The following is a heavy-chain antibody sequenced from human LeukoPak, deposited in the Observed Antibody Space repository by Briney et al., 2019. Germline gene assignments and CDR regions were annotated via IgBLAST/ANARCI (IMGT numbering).Heavy chain of an antibody. CDR3: ARDPYGEGEPDY. CDR1: GYTFTSYG. CDR2: ISAYNGNT. D-gene: IGHD4-17*01. J-gene: IGHJ4*02. Sequence: ASVKVSCKASGYTFTSYGISWVRQAPRQGLEWMGWISAYNGNTNYAQKLQGRVTMTTDTSTSTAYMELRSLRSDDTAVYYCARDPYGEGEPDYWGQGTLVTVSS. V-gene: IGHV1-18*04.